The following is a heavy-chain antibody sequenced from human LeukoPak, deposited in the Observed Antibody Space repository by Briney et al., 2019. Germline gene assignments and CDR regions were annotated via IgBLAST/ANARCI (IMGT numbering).Heavy chain of an antibody. CDR1: GGSFSGYY. J-gene: IGHJ6*02. Sequence: SSETLSLTCAVYGGSFSGYYWSWIRQPPGKGLEWIGEINHSGSTNYNPSLKSRVTISVDTPKNQFSLKLSSVTAADTAVYYCARARRITIFGVPYYYYYGMDVWGQGTTVTVSS. V-gene: IGHV4-34*01. CDR2: INHSGST. D-gene: IGHD3-3*01. CDR3: ARARRITIFGVPYYYYYGMDV.